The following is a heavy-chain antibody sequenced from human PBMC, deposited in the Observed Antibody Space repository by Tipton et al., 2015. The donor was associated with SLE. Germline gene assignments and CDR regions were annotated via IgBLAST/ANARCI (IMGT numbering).Heavy chain of an antibody. CDR3: ARGLVGGGGFDY. Sequence: LRLSCAVYGGSFSGYYWSWIRQPPGKGLEWIGEINHSGSTNYNPSPKSRVTISVDTSKNQFSLKLSSVTAADTAVYYCARGLVGGGGFDYWGQGTLVTVSS. J-gene: IGHJ4*02. CDR1: GGSFSGYY. V-gene: IGHV4-34*01. D-gene: IGHD3-16*01. CDR2: INHSGST.